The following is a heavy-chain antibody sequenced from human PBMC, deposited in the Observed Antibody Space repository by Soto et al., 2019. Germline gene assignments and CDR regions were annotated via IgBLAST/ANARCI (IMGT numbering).Heavy chain of an antibody. CDR3: ARVWDSSGPNFDY. CDR1: GGSISSGGYY. D-gene: IGHD3-22*01. Sequence: QVQLQESGPGLVKPSQTLSLTCTVSGGSISSGGYYWSWIRQHPGKGLEWIGYIYYSGSTYYNSSLKSRVTISVDTSKNQFSLKMSSVTAADTAVYYCARVWDSSGPNFDYWGQGTLVTVSS. J-gene: IGHJ4*02. CDR2: IYYSGST. V-gene: IGHV4-31*03.